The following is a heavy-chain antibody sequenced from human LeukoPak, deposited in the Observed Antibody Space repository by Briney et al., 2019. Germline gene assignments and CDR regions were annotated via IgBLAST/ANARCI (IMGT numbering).Heavy chain of an antibody. Sequence: SQTLSLTCTVSGGSISSGSYYWSWIRQPAGKGLEWIGRMYTSGSINYNPSLKSRVTISVDTSKNQFSLKLSSVTPEDTAVYYCARDHAITMVRGVIITELEDWFDPWGQGTLVTVSS. CDR1: GGSISSGSYY. J-gene: IGHJ5*02. CDR2: MYTSGSI. D-gene: IGHD3-10*01. CDR3: ARDHAITMVRGVIITELEDWFDP. V-gene: IGHV4-61*02.